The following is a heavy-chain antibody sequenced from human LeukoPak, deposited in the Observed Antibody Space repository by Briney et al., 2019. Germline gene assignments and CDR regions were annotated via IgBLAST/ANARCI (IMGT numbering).Heavy chain of an antibody. J-gene: IGHJ4*02. CDR2: INPNTGGT. CDR3: ASYGGYNDY. D-gene: IGHD4-17*01. V-gene: IGHV1-2*02. CDR1: GYTFTGYF. Sequence: ASVRVSCKASGYTFTGYFMHWVRQAPGQGLDWMGWINPNTGGTKYAQKFQGRVTMTRDTSISTAYMELSTVTSDDTAVYYCASYGGYNDYWGQGTLVTVSS.